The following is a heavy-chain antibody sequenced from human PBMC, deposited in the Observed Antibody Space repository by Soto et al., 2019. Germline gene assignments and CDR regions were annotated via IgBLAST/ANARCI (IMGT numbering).Heavy chain of an antibody. CDR1: GFTFSSYS. D-gene: IGHD5-12*01. Sequence: GGSLRLSCAASGFTFSSYSMNWVRQAPGKGLEWVSYISSSSSTIYYADSVKGRFTISRDNAKNSLYLQMNSLRAEDTAVYYCARDPGGYHDAFDIWGQGSTVTVS. CDR3: ARDPGGYHDAFDI. CDR2: ISSSSSTI. J-gene: IGHJ3*02. V-gene: IGHV3-48*01.